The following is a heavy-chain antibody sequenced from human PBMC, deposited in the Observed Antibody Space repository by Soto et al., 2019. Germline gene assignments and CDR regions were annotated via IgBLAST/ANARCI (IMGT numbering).Heavy chain of an antibody. CDR3: FIHLPSHYDPFVF. Sequence: SETLSLTCTVSGGSISSSSYYWGWIRQPPGKGLEWIGSIYYSGSTYYNPSLKSRVTISVDTSKNQFSLKLSSVTAADTAVYYFFIHLPSHYDPFVFWGPGILVTVSS. J-gene: IGHJ4*02. CDR2: IYYSGST. V-gene: IGHV4-39*01. D-gene: IGHD4-4*01. CDR1: GGSISSSSYY.